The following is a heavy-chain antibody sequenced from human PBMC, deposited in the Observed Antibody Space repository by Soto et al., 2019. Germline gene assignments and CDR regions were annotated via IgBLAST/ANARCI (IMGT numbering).Heavy chain of an antibody. J-gene: IGHJ4*02. D-gene: IGHD3-22*01. CDR3: ARVYYQDGSVDRYFDN. CDR2: INGDGSTT. V-gene: IGHV3-74*01. Sequence: GGSMRLSCAAAGFTFSLHWMHWVRQGPGKGLVWVSRINGDGSTTAYADSVKGRFTVSRDNAKNTLYLQMNSLRAEDTAVYYCARVYYQDGSVDRYFDNWGQGTLVTVSS. CDR1: GFTFSLHW.